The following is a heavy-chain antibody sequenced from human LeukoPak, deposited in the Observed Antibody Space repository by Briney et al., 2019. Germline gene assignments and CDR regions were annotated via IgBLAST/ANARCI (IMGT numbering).Heavy chain of an antibody. D-gene: IGHD3-22*01. Sequence: ASVKVSCKASGYTFTSYAMNWVRQAPGQGLEWMGWINTNTGNPTYAQGFTGRFVFSLDTSVSTAYLQISSLKAEDTAVYYCARVPSHMIVVPFDYWGQGTPVTVSS. CDR1: GYTFTSYA. CDR2: INTNTGNP. J-gene: IGHJ4*02. CDR3: ARVPSHMIVVPFDY. V-gene: IGHV7-4-1*02.